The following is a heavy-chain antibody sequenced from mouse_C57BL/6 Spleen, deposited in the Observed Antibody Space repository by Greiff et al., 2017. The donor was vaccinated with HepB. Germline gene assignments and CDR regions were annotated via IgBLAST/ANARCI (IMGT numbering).Heavy chain of an antibody. V-gene: IGHV1-20*01. CDR1: GYSFTGYF. D-gene: IGHD2-5*01. Sequence: VQLKQSGPELVKPGDSVKISCKASGYSFTGYFMNWVMQSHGKSLDWIGRINPYNGDTFYNQKFKGKATLTVDKSSSTAHMELRSLTSEDSAVYYCARHSNHYYFDYWGQVTTLTVSS. CDR2: INPYNGDT. CDR3: ARHSNHYYFDY. J-gene: IGHJ2*01.